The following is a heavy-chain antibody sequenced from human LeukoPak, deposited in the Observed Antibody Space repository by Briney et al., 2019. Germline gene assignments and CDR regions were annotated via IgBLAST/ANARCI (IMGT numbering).Heavy chain of an antibody. D-gene: IGHD4-11*01. V-gene: IGHV7-4-1*02. CDR2: INTNTGNP. CDR3: ARVRYSNYGLDYYCYFLDG. J-gene: IGHJ6*03. CDR1: GYSLTGYA. Sequence: ASVKVSCKASGYSLTGYAMNWVRQAPGQGLEWMGWINTNTGNPTYAQGFTGRFVFSLDTSLNTAYLQISSLEAEDTAMYFCARVRYSNYGLDYYCYFLDGRGKATTVTVS.